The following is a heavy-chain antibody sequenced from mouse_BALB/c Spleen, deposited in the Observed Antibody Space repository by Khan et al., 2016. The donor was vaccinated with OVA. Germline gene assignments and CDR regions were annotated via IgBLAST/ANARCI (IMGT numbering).Heavy chain of an antibody. CDR3: ARAYYRYDVYYAMDY. D-gene: IGHD2-14*01. J-gene: IGHJ4*01. V-gene: IGHV2-6-4*01. Sequence: VQLQESGPGLVAPSQSLSITCTVSGFSLSRYNIHWVRQPPGKGLEWLGMIWGGGGTDYNSTLKSRLSISKDNSKCQVFVKMNSLQTDDSAMYNCARAYYRYDVYYAMDYWGQGTSVTVSS. CDR1: GFSLSRYN. CDR2: IWGGGGT.